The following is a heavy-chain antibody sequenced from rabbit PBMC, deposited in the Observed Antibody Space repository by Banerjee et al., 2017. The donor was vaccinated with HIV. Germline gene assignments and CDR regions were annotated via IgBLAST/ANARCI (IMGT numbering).Heavy chain of an antibody. CDR1: GFSFSDRDV. V-gene: IGHV1S45*01. Sequence: QEELEESGGGLVKPEGSLTLTCKASGFSFSDRDVMCWVRQAPGKGLEWIACINTATGKPVYATWAKGRFTISTTSSTTVTLQMTSLTAADTAKYFCARDLAGAIGWNFYLWGQGTLVTVS. CDR3: ARDLAGAIGWNFYL. D-gene: IGHD4-1*01. CDR2: INTATGKP. J-gene: IGHJ4*01.